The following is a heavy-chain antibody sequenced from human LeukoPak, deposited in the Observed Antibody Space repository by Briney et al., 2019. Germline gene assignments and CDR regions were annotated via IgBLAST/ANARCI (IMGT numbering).Heavy chain of an antibody. J-gene: IGHJ4*02. Sequence: SETLSLTCTVSGGSISSYYWGWIRQPPGKGLEWIGYIHYSGSTNYNPSLKSRVTISVDTSKNQFSLKLSSVTAADTAVYYCARAFWGSGIDFWGQGTLVTVSS. V-gene: IGHV4-59*01. CDR1: GGSISSYY. D-gene: IGHD3-16*01. CDR2: IHYSGST. CDR3: ARAFWGSGIDF.